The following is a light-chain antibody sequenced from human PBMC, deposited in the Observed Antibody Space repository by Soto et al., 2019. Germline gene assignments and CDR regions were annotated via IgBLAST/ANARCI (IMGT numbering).Light chain of an antibody. J-gene: IGLJ2*01. Sequence: SYELTQPPSVSVSPGQTASITCSGDKLGDKYACWYQQKPCQSPVLVIYQDTKRPSGIPERFSGSNSGNTATLTISGTQAIDEADYYCQAWDITTVVFGGGTKLTVL. CDR2: QDT. CDR3: QAWDITTVV. CDR1: KLGDKY. V-gene: IGLV3-1*01.